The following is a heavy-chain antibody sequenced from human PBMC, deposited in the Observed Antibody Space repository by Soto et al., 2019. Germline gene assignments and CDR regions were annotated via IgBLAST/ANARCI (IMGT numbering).Heavy chain of an antibody. Sequence: ASVKVSCKACGYTFTSYAMHWVRQAPGQRLEWMGWINAGNGNTKYSQKFQGRVTITRDTSASTAYMELSSLRSEDTAVYYCARDYAGWNDAFDIWGQGTMVTVSS. CDR2: INAGNGNT. CDR1: GYTFTSYA. V-gene: IGHV1-3*01. CDR3: ARDYAGWNDAFDI. J-gene: IGHJ3*02. D-gene: IGHD1-1*01.